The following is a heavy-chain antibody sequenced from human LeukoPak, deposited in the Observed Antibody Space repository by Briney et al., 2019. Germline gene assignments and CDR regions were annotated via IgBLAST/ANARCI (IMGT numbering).Heavy chain of an antibody. V-gene: IGHV3-9*01. J-gene: IGHJ3*02. CDR3: AKASDRQGTDAFDI. CDR1: GFTFDDYA. Sequence: AGRSLRLSCAASGFTFDDYAMHWVRQAPGKGLEWVSGISWNSGGIGYADSVKGRFTISRDNAKNSLYLQMNSLRAEDTALYYCAKASDRQGTDAFDIWGQGTMVTVSS. CDR2: ISWNSGGI.